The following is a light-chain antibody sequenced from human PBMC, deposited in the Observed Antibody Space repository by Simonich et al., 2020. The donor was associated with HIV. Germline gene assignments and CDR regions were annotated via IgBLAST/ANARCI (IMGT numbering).Light chain of an antibody. V-gene: IGLV6-57*03. Sequence: NFMLTQPHSVSESPGKTVTISCTRRSGSIASDYVQWYQQRPGSAPTTVIYEDNQSPSGVPDRFSGSIDSSSTAASLTISGLKTEDEADYDCQSYDSSNQGVFGGGTTLTVL. CDR2: EDN. CDR3: QSYDSSNQGV. J-gene: IGLJ3*02. CDR1: SGSIASDY.